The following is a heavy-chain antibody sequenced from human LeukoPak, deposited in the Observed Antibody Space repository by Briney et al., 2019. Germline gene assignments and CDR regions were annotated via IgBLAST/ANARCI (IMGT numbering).Heavy chain of an antibody. Sequence: PSETLSLTCTVSGGSISSGGYYWSWIRQPPGKGLEWIGYIYHSGSTYYNPSLKSRVTISVDRSKNQFSLKLSSVTAADTAVYYCARGSSGSYYFKWGYWGQGTLVTVSS. CDR1: GGSISSGGYY. J-gene: IGHJ4*02. CDR2: IYHSGST. D-gene: IGHD1-26*01. V-gene: IGHV4-30-2*01. CDR3: ARGSSGSYYFKWGY.